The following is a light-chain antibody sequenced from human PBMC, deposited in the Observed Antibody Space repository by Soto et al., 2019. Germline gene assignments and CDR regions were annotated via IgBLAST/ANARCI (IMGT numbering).Light chain of an antibody. V-gene: IGLV1-44*01. Sequence: QSVLTQPPSASGTPGQRVTISCSGSSSNIGNNSVNWYLQLPGTAPKLLIYSNNQWPSGVPDRFSGSKSGSSASLAISGLRSEDEGDYYCAAWDDSLNGPLFGGGTKLTVL. CDR3: AAWDDSLNGPL. CDR2: SNN. CDR1: SSNIGNNS. J-gene: IGLJ2*01.